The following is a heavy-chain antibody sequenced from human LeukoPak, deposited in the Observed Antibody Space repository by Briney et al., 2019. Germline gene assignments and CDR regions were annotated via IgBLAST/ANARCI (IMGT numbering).Heavy chain of an antibody. J-gene: IGHJ4*02. CDR1: GFTFSSYA. CDR3: AKASGHYYFDH. D-gene: IGHD6-19*01. Sequence: GGSLRLSCAASGFTFSSYAMSWVRQAPGKGLEWVSSISSSGGSAYNADSVKGRFTTSRDNSKNTLYLQMNSLRAEDTAVYYCAKASGHYYFDHWGQGTLVTVSS. CDR2: ISSSGGSA. V-gene: IGHV3-23*01.